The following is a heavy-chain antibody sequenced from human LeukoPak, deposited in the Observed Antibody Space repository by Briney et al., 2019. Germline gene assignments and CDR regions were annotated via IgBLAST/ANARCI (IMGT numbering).Heavy chain of an antibody. CDR1: GGSFSGYY. D-gene: IGHD3-10*01. J-gene: IGHJ5*02. CDR3: ARGRGYYYGPGSYYPYNWFDP. Sequence: SETLSLTCAVYGGSFSGYYWSWIRQPPGKGLEWIGEINHSGSTNYNPSLKSRVTISVDTSKNQFSLKLSSVTAADTAVYYCARGRGYYYGPGSYYPYNWFDPWGQGTLVTVSS. CDR2: INHSGST. V-gene: IGHV4-34*01.